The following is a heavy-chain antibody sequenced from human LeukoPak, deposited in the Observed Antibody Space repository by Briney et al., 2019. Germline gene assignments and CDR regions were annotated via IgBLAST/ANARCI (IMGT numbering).Heavy chain of an antibody. D-gene: IGHD2-15*01. V-gene: IGHV3-15*01. Sequence: GGSLRLSCAASGFTFNNYVMTWVRQAPGKGLEWVGRIKSKTDGGTTDYAAPVKGRFTISRDDSKNTLYLQMNSLKTEDTAVYYCTAVVVVAATLPYYFDCWGQGTLVTVSS. CDR2: IKSKTDGGTT. CDR3: TAVVVVAATLPYYFDC. CDR1: GFTFNNYV. J-gene: IGHJ4*02.